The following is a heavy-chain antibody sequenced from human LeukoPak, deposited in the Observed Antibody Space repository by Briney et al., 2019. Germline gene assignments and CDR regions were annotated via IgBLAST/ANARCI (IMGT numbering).Heavy chain of an antibody. V-gene: IGHV1-18*01. CDR2: ISAYNGDT. D-gene: IGHD2-15*01. J-gene: IGHJ5*02. CDR3: ARVLSPSGVLNWFDP. CDR1: GYTFTSYG. Sequence: GASVKVSCKTSGYTFTSYGISWVRQAPGQGLEWMGWISAYNGDTNYAQKSQGRVTMTTDTSTSTAYMELRSLRSDDTAVYYCARVLSPSGVLNWFDPWGQGTLVTVSS.